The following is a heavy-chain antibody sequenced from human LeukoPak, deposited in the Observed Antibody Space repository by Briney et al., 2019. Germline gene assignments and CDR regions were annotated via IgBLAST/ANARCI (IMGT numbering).Heavy chain of an antibody. CDR1: GYTFTNYG. J-gene: IGHJ5*02. D-gene: IGHD3-22*01. CDR3: ARDQYYDSKGWFDP. Sequence: ASVKVSCKTTGYTFTNYGISWVRQAPGQGLEWMGWISNYNGNTKYAQKVQGRVTLTTDTSTSTAYMELRSLKSDNTAVYYCARDQYYDSKGWFDPWGQGTLVTVSS. V-gene: IGHV1-18*01. CDR2: ISNYNGNT.